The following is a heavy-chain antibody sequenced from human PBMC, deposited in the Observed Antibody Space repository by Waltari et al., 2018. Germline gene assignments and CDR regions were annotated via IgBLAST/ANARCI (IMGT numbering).Heavy chain of an antibody. CDR3: AGDGYSRHRVLQH. CDR1: GGTFSSYA. J-gene: IGHJ1*01. Sequence: QVQLVQSGAEVKKPGSSVKVSCKASGGTFSSYAISWVRQAPGQGLEWMGGIIPICGTANYEQKFQGRVTNTTDECTSTAQREVCSLRSDDTGVYYCAGDGYSRHRVLQHWGQGTLFTVSS. CDR2: IIPICGTA. D-gene: IGHD1-1*01. V-gene: IGHV1-69*05.